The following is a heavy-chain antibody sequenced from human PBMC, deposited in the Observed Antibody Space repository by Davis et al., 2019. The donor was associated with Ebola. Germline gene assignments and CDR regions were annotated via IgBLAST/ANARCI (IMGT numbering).Heavy chain of an antibody. CDR1: GFTFSSYG. Sequence: GGSLRLSCAASGFTFSSYGMHWVRQAPGKGLEWVAVISYDGSNKYYADSVKGRFTISRDNSKNTLYLQMNSLRAEDTAVYYCAKDMASGYSYGYGDYWGQGTLVTVSS. V-gene: IGHV3-30*18. D-gene: IGHD5-18*01. CDR2: ISYDGSNK. J-gene: IGHJ4*02. CDR3: AKDMASGYSYGYGDY.